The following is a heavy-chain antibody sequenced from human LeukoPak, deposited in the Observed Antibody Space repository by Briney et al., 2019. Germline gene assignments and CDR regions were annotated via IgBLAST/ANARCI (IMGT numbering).Heavy chain of an antibody. Sequence: PGGSLRLSCAASGFTFSSYWMSWVRQAPGKGLEWVAFIRYDGSNKYYADSVKGRFTISRDNSKNTLYLQMSSLRAEDTAVYYCAKVPGGQQLALWHFDLWGRGTLVTVSS. CDR2: IRYDGSNK. D-gene: IGHD1-7*01. CDR3: AKVPGGQQLALWHFDL. CDR1: GFTFSSYW. J-gene: IGHJ2*01. V-gene: IGHV3-30*02.